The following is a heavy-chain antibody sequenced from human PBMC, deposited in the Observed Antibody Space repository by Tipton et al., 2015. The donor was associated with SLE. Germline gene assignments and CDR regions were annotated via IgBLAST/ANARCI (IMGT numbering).Heavy chain of an antibody. CDR2: IYYSGST. CDR3: ARVPAVYYYYMDV. J-gene: IGHJ6*03. CDR1: GGSISSYY. V-gene: IGHV4-59*01. Sequence: TLSLTCTVSGGSISSYYWSWIRQPPGKGLEWIGYIYYSGSTNYNPSLKSRVTISVDTSKNQFSLKLSSVTAADTAVYYYARVPAVYYYYMDVWGKGTTVTVSS. D-gene: IGHD2-2*01.